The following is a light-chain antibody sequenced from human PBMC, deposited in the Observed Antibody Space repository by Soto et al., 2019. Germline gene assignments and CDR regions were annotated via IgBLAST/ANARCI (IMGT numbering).Light chain of an antibody. CDR2: GAS. V-gene: IGKV3D-15*01. CDR1: QSVNIN. Sequence: EIVMTQSPVTLSASPGERVTLSCRASQSVNINLAWYQQRHGQAPRVLIYGASNRASGIPDKFSGIGSGTDFTLTIGSLEPDDFALYFCQQYKDWPPLTFGGGTRVEIK. CDR3: QQYKDWPPLT. J-gene: IGKJ4*01.